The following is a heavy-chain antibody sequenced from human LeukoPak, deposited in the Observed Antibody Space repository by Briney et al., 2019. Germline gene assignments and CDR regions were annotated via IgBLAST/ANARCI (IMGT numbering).Heavy chain of an antibody. CDR3: ARYGGSGTYFFDY. Sequence: SETLSLTCAVSGDSIGRGSYYWGWIRQPAGKGLEWIGYIYDSGSTYYNPSLKSRVTISLDRSKNQFSLKLSSVTAADTAVYYCARYGGSGTYFFDYWGRGTLVTVSS. CDR2: IYDSGST. CDR1: GDSIGRGSYY. D-gene: IGHD3-10*01. J-gene: IGHJ4*02. V-gene: IGHV4-30-2*01.